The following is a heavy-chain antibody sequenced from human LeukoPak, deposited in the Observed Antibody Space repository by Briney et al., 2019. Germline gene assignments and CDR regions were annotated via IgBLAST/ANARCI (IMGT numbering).Heavy chain of an antibody. CDR1: GFTFRSYW. J-gene: IGHJ6*02. D-gene: IGHD3/OR15-3a*01. CDR3: ARVRTENYYGMDV. CDR2: IKQDASEI. V-gene: IGHV3-7*04. Sequence: GGSLRLSCAASGFTFRSYWMSWVRQAPGKGLEWVTNIKQDASEIFYVDSVNGRFTISRDNAKNSLYLKMNSLRVEDTAVYYCARVRTENYYGMDVWGQGTTVTVSS.